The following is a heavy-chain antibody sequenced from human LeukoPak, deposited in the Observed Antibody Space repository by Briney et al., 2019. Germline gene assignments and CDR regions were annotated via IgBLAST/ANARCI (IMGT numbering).Heavy chain of an antibody. J-gene: IGHJ4*02. Sequence: GASVNLTFNCSAFIFINHWISLVRQGPGQGLEWMGWISAFNDNTNYAPKLQGRVTMTTDTSTSTAYTELRSLRSDDTAVYYCARVSAAGATDYWGQGTLVAVSS. CDR3: ARVSAAGATDY. CDR1: AFIFINHW. CDR2: ISAFNDNT. V-gene: IGHV1-18*01. D-gene: IGHD6-13*01.